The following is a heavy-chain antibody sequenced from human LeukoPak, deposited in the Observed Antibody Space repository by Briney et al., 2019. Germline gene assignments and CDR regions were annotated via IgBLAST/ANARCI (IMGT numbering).Heavy chain of an antibody. CDR1: GYTFTGYY. D-gene: IGHD6-13*01. Sequence: ASVKVSCKASGYTFTGYYIHWVRQAPGQGLEWMGWVNPATGGTNFAQKFQGRVTMTRDTSISTAYMELRRLSSDDTAVYYCARGGSSSWDHFDFWGQGTLVTVSS. V-gene: IGHV1-2*02. CDR2: VNPATGGT. J-gene: IGHJ4*02. CDR3: ARGGSSSWDHFDF.